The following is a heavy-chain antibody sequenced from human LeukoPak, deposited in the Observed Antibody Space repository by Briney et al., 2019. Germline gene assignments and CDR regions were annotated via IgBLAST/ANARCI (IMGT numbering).Heavy chain of an antibody. CDR1: GFTFSIYA. Sequence: GGSLRLSCAASGFTFSIYAMSWVRQAPGKGLEWVSAITGSSSHTYYADSMKGRFTISRDNSKNTLYLQINSLRAEDTAVYYCATVPLGWELGGWGQGTLVTVSS. CDR2: ITGSSSHT. CDR3: ATVPLGWELGG. D-gene: IGHD1-26*01. J-gene: IGHJ4*02. V-gene: IGHV3-23*01.